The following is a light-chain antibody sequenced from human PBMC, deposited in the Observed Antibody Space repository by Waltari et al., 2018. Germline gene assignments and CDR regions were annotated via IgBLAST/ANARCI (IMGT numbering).Light chain of an antibody. Sequence: QSALTLPASASGSPRQSIIIPCTQTSSGFGTNHLVSWYQQHPGKAPKVIIYEGNKRPSEVSNRFSGSKSGNTASLTISGLQAEDEADYYCSSYTGTTTPRVFGGGTKLTVL. V-gene: IGLV2-23*01. CDR2: EGN. J-gene: IGLJ3*02. CDR1: SSGFGTNHL. CDR3: SSYTGTTTPRV.